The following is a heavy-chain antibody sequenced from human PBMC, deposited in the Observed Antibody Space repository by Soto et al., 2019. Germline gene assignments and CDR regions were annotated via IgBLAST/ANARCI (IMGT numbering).Heavy chain of an antibody. J-gene: IGHJ3*02. D-gene: IGHD3-22*01. CDR2: INPTSGGT. V-gene: IGHV1-2*02. Sequence: AAVQVSWPVSGLGFACFDIPWVRQAPGQGLEWMGWINPTSGGTNERQKFQGRVTMTRDTSISTAYMELSRLRSDDTAVYYCARGAMSMIVLRAQGGAFDSRGQ. CDR1: GLGFACFD. CDR3: ARGAMSMIVLRAQGGAFDS.